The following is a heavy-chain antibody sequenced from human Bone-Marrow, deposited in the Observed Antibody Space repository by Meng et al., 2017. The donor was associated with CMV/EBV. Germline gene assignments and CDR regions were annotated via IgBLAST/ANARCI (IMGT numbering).Heavy chain of an antibody. CDR1: GYTFTGYY. CDR2: INPNSGGT. Sequence: ASVKVSCKASGYTFTGYYMHWVRQAPGQGLEWMGWINPNSGGTNYEQKFQGRVTMTRDTSISTAYMELGRLGYEDTAVYYCVRVIGLTGTTGDYYGMDVWGQGTTVTVSS. J-gene: IGHJ6*02. D-gene: IGHD1-7*01. CDR3: VRVIGLTGTTGDYYGMDV. V-gene: IGHV1-2*02.